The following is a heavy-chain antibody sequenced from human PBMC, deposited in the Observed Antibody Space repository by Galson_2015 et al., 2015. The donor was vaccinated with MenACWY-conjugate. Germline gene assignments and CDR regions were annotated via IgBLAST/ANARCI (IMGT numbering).Heavy chain of an antibody. D-gene: IGHD4-23*01. J-gene: IGHJ3*02. CDR3: ARRSARLTLGAFDI. V-gene: IGHV4-39*01. CDR1: GGSISSSSYF. CDR2: ISYSGST. Sequence: ETLSLTCPVSGGSISSSSYFWGWIRQPPGKGLEWIGTISYSGSTHYNPSLNNRVTVSADTSKNQFSLNVNYVTAADTALYYCARRSARLTLGAFDIWGQGTMVTVSS.